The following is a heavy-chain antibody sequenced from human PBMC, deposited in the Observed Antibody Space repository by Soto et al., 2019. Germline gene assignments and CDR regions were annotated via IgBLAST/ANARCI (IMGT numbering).Heavy chain of an antibody. Sequence: QVQLVQSGAEVKKPGASVKVSCKASGYTFTSYYMHWVRQAPGQGLGWRGIINPSGGSTTYAQKFQGRVTVTGDTSTSTVYMELSSLRSEDTAVYYCARGPNYYDSSGYPGAWGQGTLVTVSS. V-gene: IGHV1-46*01. CDR2: INPSGGST. CDR3: ARGPNYYDSSGYPGA. D-gene: IGHD3-22*01. J-gene: IGHJ5*02. CDR1: GYTFTSYY.